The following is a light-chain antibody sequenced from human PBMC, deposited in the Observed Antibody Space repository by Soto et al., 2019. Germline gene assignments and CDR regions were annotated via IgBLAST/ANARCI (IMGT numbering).Light chain of an antibody. CDR3: CSYAGSYTFD. CDR2: DVS. Sequence: QSALTQPRSVSGSPGQSVTISCTGTSSDVGGYNDVSWYQQHPGKAPKLMIYDVSRRPSGVPDRFSGSKSGNTASLTISGLQAEDEADYYCCSYAGSYTFDFGTGTKVTVL. J-gene: IGLJ1*01. CDR1: SSDVGGYND. V-gene: IGLV2-11*01.